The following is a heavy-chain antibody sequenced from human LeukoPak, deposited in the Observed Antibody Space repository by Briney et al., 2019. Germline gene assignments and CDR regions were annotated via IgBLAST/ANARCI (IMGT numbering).Heavy chain of an antibody. V-gene: IGHV3-7*05. J-gene: IGHJ6*02. CDR2: IEHYGNDK. CDR3: ARDLEVRGGAAAGRPYYYYYAMDV. CDR1: GFTLSTYW. D-gene: IGHD6-13*01. Sequence: PGGSLRLSCAASGFTLSTYWMTWVRQAPGKGLEWVANIEHYGNDKYYVDSVKGRFTISRDNSKNTMYLQMNSLRAEDTAVYYCARDLEVRGGAAAGRPYYYYYAMDVWGQGTTVTVSS.